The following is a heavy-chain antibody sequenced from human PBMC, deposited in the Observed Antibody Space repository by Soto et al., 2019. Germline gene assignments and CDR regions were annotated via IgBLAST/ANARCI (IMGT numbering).Heavy chain of an antibody. V-gene: IGHV1-69*01. J-gene: IGHJ3*01. CDR3: ARGGFYEILTGSYPIDAFHL. D-gene: IGHD3-9*01. CDR1: GGTFSGYV. CDR2: IVPILGIP. Sequence: QVQLVQSGAEVQKPGSSVKVSCRASGGTFSGYVITWVRQAPGHGLEWMGEIVPILGIPSYAQKFQGRVTIKADESTSTGYVELSNLRSEDSAVYYCARGGFYEILTGSYPIDAFHLWGQGTMVTVSS.